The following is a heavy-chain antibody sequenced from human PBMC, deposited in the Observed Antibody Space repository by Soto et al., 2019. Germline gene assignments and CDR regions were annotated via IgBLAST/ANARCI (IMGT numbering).Heavy chain of an antibody. J-gene: IGHJ6*02. CDR2: IYQGGSA. V-gene: IGHV4-30-2*06. Sequence: SHRCSVADGSSTDGGYCWSWIRQSPGQGLEWIGYIYQGGSAYYNPSLKTRVTILVDRSNNQFSLNLTSVTAAVTAVYYCARAFYGVDLSGQATTVTVS. CDR3: ARAFYGVDL. CDR1: DGSSTDGGYC.